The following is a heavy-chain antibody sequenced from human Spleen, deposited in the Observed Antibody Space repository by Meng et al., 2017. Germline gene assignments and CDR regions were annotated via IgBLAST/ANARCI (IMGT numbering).Heavy chain of an antibody. CDR2: TNNDGSSR. V-gene: IGHV3-74*01. J-gene: IGHJ4*02. CDR1: GFTLSDYW. CDR3: VKEYLRSVEMATIFGY. Sequence: GESLKISCAASGFTLSDYWMHWLRQVPGKGLAWVSHTNNDGSSRYYADSVKGRFTISRDNAKNTLYLQMNSLRAEDTAVFYCVKEYLRSVEMATIFGYWGQGTLVTVSS. D-gene: IGHD5-24*01.